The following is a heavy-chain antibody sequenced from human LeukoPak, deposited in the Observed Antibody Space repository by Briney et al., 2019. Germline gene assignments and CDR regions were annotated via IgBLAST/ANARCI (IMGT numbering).Heavy chain of an antibody. V-gene: IGHV3-23*01. CDR1: GFTFSSYA. CDR3: AKLPLITMIVVVGYFDY. CDR2: ISGSGGST. J-gene: IGHJ4*02. Sequence: GGSLRLSCAASGFTFSSYAMSWVRQAPGKGLEWVSAISGSGGSTYYADSVKGRSTISRDNSKNTLYLQMNSLRAEDTAVYYCAKLPLITMIVVVGYFDYWGQGTLVTVSS. D-gene: IGHD3-22*01.